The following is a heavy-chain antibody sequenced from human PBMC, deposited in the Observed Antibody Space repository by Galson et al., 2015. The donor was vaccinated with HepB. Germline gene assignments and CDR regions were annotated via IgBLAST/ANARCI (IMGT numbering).Heavy chain of an antibody. D-gene: IGHD6-13*01. V-gene: IGHV3-30*04. CDR3: ARGRFYQQELSPNGMDV. J-gene: IGHJ6*02. CDR1: GFTFSSYT. Sequence: SLRLSCAASGFTFSSYTMHWVRQAPGKGLEWVAVISYDGSNKYYADSVKGRFTISRDNSKNTLFLQMNSLRAEDTAVYYCARGRFYQQELSPNGMDVWGQGTTVTVSS. CDR2: ISYDGSNK.